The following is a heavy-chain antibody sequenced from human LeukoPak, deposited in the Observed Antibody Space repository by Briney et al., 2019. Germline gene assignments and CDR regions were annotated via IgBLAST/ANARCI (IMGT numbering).Heavy chain of an antibody. CDR1: GVSLKTPGVA. D-gene: IGHD3-10*01. Sequence: SGPYVANPKQTLTVTCNVSGVSLKTPGVAVGWFRRPPGKALEWLGMIYWDDDRRYSPALRPRLARTDDTSKNQVVLTMNDMDHVDTGTYFCAYNPPGVVGEPPRKWFDAWGLGRMVAV. J-gene: IGHJ5*02. CDR2: IYWDDDR. CDR3: AYNPPGVVGEPPRKWFDA. V-gene: IGHV2-5*02.